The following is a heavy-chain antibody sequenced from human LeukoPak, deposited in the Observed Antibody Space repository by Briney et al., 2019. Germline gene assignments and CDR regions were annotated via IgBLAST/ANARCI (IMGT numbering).Heavy chain of an antibody. J-gene: IGHJ4*02. D-gene: IGHD3-9*01. CDR3: ARGRVNYDVLTGYYYFDY. CDR1: GYTFTGYQ. V-gene: IGHV1-2*02. CDR2: ISPNSGST. Sequence: ASVKVSCKASGYTFTGYQMHWVRPAPGQGLEWMGWISPNSGSTNYAQKFQGRVTMTRDTSISTVYMELSRLASDDTAVYYCARGRVNYDVLTGYYYFDYWGQGALVTVSS.